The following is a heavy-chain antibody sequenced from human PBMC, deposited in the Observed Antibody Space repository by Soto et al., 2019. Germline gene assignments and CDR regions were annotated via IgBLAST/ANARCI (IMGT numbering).Heavy chain of an antibody. Sequence: QLQLQESGPGLVKPSETLSLPCTVSGGSISSSSYYCGWIRQPPGKGLEWIGSIYYSGSTYYNPSLKSRVTISVDTSKNQFSLKLSSVTAADTAVYYCASIYGSGSYSFDYWGQGTLVTVSS. CDR1: GGSISSSSYY. CDR3: ASIYGSGSYSFDY. V-gene: IGHV4-39*01. D-gene: IGHD3-10*01. CDR2: IYYSGST. J-gene: IGHJ4*02.